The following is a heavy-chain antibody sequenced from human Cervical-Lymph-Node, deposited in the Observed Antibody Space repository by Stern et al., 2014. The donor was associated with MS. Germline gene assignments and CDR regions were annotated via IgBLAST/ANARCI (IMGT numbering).Heavy chain of an antibody. D-gene: IGHD2-21*01. CDR2: IYPEDSDT. Sequence: QLVQSGAEVKKPGESLQISCQGSGFSFTGYWIGWVRQIPGKGLEWMWNIYPEDSDTRHSRSYQGQVTISGNKSISTAYLQWSSLRASDTAMYFCARRNGDLAFDYWGQGTLVTVSS. CDR3: ARRNGDLAFDY. V-gene: IGHV5-51*01. J-gene: IGHJ4*02. CDR1: GFSFTGYW.